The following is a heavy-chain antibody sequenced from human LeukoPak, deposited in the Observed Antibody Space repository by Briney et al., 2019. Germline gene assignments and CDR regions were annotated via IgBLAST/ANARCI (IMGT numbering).Heavy chain of an antibody. CDR3: ARDLFGYDSSGYRMGY. CDR1: GFTFSSYA. J-gene: IGHJ4*02. D-gene: IGHD3-22*01. Sequence: GGSLRLSCAASGFTFSSYAMHWVRQAPGKGLEWVAVISYDGSNKYYADSVKGRFTISRDNSKNTLYLQMNSLRAEDTAVYYCARDLFGYDSSGYRMGYWGQGTLVTVSS. V-gene: IGHV3-30-3*01. CDR2: ISYDGSNK.